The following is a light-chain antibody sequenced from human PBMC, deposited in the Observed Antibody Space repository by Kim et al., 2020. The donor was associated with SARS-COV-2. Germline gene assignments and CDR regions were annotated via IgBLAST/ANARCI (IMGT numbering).Light chain of an antibody. CDR1: SSNIGIHY. J-gene: IGLJ3*02. CDR2: VNT. Sequence: GQKVTISCSGGSSNIGIHYVSWYQQLPGTAPKLLIYVNTNRPSGIPDRFSGSNSGTSATLVITGLQTGDEADYYCGTWDSSLSAWVFGGGTQLTVL. CDR3: GTWDSSLSAWV. V-gene: IGLV1-51*01.